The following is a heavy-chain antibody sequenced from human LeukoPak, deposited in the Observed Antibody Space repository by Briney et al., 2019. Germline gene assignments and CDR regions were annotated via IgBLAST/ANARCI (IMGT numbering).Heavy chain of an antibody. V-gene: IGHV1-8*01. D-gene: IGHD2-2*01. CDR3: ARSRAKPRRSSTSSYSSCAFDI. Sequence: RALVKVSCKASGYTFTRDGINWVRQATGQGLEWMGWMNPNSGNTGYAQKFQGRVTMTRNTSISTAYMELSSLRSEDTAVYYCARSRAKPRRSSTSSYSSCAFDIWGQGTMVTVSS. CDR2: MNPNSGNT. J-gene: IGHJ3*02. CDR1: GYTFTRDG.